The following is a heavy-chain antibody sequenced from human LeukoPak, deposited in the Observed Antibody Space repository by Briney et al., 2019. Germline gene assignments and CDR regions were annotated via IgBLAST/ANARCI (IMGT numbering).Heavy chain of an antibody. CDR2: ISWNSGSI. Sequence: QPGRSLRLSCAASGFTFDDYAMDWVRQAPGKGVEWVSGISWNSGSIVYADSVKGRFTISRDTAKTSLYLQMNSLRPEDTALYYCARGGISSSGRGDYYFDYWGQGTLVTVSS. J-gene: IGHJ4*02. D-gene: IGHD6-19*01. V-gene: IGHV3-9*01. CDR1: GFTFDDYA. CDR3: ARGGISSSGRGDYYFDY.